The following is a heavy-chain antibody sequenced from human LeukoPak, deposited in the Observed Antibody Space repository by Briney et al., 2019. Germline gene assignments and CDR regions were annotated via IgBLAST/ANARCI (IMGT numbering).Heavy chain of an antibody. D-gene: IGHD6-6*01. Sequence: SQTLSLTCTVSGGSISSGSYYWSWIRQPAGKGLEWIGRIYTSGSTNYNPSLKSRVTISVDTSKNQFSLKLSSVTAADTAVYYCARRSFMSSSYYYYYYMDVWGKGTTVTVSS. J-gene: IGHJ6*03. CDR2: IYTSGST. CDR1: GGSISSGSYY. V-gene: IGHV4-61*02. CDR3: ARRSFMSSSYYYYYYMDV.